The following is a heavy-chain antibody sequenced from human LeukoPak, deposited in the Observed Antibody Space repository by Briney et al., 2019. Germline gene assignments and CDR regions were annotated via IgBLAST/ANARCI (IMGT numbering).Heavy chain of an antibody. CDR2: INPSGGST. V-gene: IGHV1-46*01. CDR3: ARGSSGGDGDYRLKNWFDP. CDR1: GYTFTSYY. J-gene: IGHJ5*02. D-gene: IGHD2-21*02. Sequence: RASVKVSCKASGYTFTSYYMHWVRRAPGQGLEWMGIINPSGGSTSYAQKFQGRVTMTRDTSTSTVYMELSSLRSEDTAVYYCARGSSGGDGDYRLKNWFDPWGQGTLVTVSS.